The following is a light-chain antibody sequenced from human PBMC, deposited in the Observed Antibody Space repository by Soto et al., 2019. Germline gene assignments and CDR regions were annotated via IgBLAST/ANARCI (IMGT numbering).Light chain of an antibody. Sequence: QPVLTQPASVSGSRGQSITISCTGTSSDVGAYNYVSWYQQHPGKVPKLIISDVSRRPSGVSNRFSGSKSGNTASLTISGLQAEDEADYYCTSYTASSTVVFGGGTQLTVL. V-gene: IGLV2-14*01. J-gene: IGLJ2*01. CDR1: SSDVGAYNY. CDR2: DVS. CDR3: TSYTASSTVV.